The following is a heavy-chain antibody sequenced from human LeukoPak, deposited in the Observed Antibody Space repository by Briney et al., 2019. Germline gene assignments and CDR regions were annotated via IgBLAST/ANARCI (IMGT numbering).Heavy chain of an antibody. CDR3: ARELDCSSTSCYSWFDP. CDR2: IIPIFGTA. Sequence: SVKVSCKASGGTFSSYAISWVRQAPGQGLEWMGGIIPIFGTANYAQKFQGRVTITTDESTSTAYMELSSLRSEDTAVYYCARELDCSSTSCYSWFDPWGQGTLVTVSS. V-gene: IGHV1-69*05. D-gene: IGHD2-2*01. J-gene: IGHJ5*02. CDR1: GGTFSSYA.